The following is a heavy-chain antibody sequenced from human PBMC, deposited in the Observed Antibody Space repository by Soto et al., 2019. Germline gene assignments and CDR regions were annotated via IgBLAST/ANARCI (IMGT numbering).Heavy chain of an antibody. Sequence: QVHLVQSGAEVRKPGASVKDSCKASGYTFSSYAMHWVRQAPGQRLEWMGWINAGYGNTKSSQKFQDRVTISRDTTASTAYMELTSLRSEDTAVYYWARDTGDGTFDFWGQGTLVTVSS. D-gene: IGHD7-27*01. CDR1: GYTFSSYA. V-gene: IGHV1-3*01. CDR2: INAGYGNT. J-gene: IGHJ4*02. CDR3: ARDTGDGTFDF.